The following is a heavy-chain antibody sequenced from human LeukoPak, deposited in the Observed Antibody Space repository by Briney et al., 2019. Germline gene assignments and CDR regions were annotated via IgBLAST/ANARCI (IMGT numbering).Heavy chain of an antibody. J-gene: IGHJ6*04. CDR2: ISSSGSTI. D-gene: IGHD3-10*02. Sequence: GGSLRLSCAASGFTFSSYEMNWVRQAPGKGLEWVSYISSSGSTIYYADSVKGRFTISRDNARNSLYLQMNSLRAEDTAVYYCAELGITMIGGVWGKETTVTISS. V-gene: IGHV3-48*03. CDR3: AELGITMIGGV. CDR1: GFTFSSYE.